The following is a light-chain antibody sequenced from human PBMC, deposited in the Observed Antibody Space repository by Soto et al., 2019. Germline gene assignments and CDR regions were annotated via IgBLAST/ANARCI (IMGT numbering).Light chain of an antibody. Sequence: EIVLTQSPGTLSLSPGERATLSCRASQSVSSSYLDWYQHKPGQATSLLIYGAYSRATGIPDRFSGSGSGTFFTPTISSLEPEDFAVYCCQQNSSSPHTFGQGTKLEIK. CDR3: QQNSSSPHT. V-gene: IGKV3-20*01. J-gene: IGKJ2*01. CDR2: GAY. CDR1: QSVSSSY.